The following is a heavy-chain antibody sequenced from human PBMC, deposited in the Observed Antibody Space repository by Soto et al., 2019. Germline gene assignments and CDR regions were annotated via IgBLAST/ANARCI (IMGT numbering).Heavy chain of an antibody. Sequence: QVQLVQSGAEVKKPGASVKVSCKVSGHTLIELSMHWVRQAPGKGLEWMGGFDPEDGERIYAQKFQGRVPMTEDTSTDSAYMELSSLRSEDTAVYYCAAGGTRWLHSPFDYWGQGTLVTVSS. V-gene: IGHV1-24*01. D-gene: IGHD1-1*01. CDR2: FDPEDGER. CDR1: GHTLIELS. CDR3: AAGGTRWLHSPFDY. J-gene: IGHJ4*02.